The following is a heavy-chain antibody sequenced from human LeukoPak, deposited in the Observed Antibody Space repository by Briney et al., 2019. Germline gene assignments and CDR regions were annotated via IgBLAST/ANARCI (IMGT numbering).Heavy chain of an antibody. V-gene: IGHV4-59*12. CDR2: IYYSGST. D-gene: IGHD5-24*01. CDR3: ARGGRWLRKGAFDI. CDR1: GGSISSYY. Sequence: PSETLSLTCTVSGGSISSYYWSWIRQPPGKGLEWIGYIYYSGSTNYNPSLKSRVTISVDTSKNQFSLKLSSVTAADTAVYYCARGGRWLRKGAFDIWGQGTMVTVSS. J-gene: IGHJ3*02.